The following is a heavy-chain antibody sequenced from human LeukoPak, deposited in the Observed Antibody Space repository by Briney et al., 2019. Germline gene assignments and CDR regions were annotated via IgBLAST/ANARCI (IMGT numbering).Heavy chain of an antibody. Sequence: SQTLSLTCAISGDSVSSNSAAWNWIRQSPSRGLEWLGRTYYRSKWYNDYAVSVKSRITINPDTSKNQFSLQLNSVTPEDTAVYYCARARAAASLSYYYYYYMDVWGKGTTVTVSS. CDR3: ARARAAASLSYYYYYYMDV. D-gene: IGHD6-13*01. CDR1: GDSVSSNSAA. CDR2: TYYRSKWYN. J-gene: IGHJ6*03. V-gene: IGHV6-1*01.